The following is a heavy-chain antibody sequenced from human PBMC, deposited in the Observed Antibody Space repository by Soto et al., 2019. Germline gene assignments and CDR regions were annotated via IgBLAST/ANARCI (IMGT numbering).Heavy chain of an antibody. CDR3: ARIVVLPALVGDYYYYYGMDV. D-gene: IGHD2-2*01. J-gene: IGHJ6*02. Sequence: GASVKVSCKASGGTFRSYAISWVRQAPVQGLEWMGGIIPIFGTANYAQKFQGRVTITADESTSTAYMELSSLRSQDTAVYYCARIVVLPALVGDYYYYYGMDVCGQGTTVTVSS. CDR2: IIPIFGTA. V-gene: IGHV1-69*13. CDR1: GGTFRSYA.